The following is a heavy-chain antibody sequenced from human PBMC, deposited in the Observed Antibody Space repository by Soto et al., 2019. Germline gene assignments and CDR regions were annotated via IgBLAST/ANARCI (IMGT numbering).Heavy chain of an antibody. CDR2: ISYDGSNK. CDR1: GFTFSSYG. D-gene: IGHD4-17*01. J-gene: IGHJ3*02. CDR3: AKVVLRWLVGGACDI. Sequence: PGGSLRLSCAASGFTFSSYGMHWVRQAPGKGLEWVAVISYDGSNKYYADSVKGRFTISRDNSKNTLYLQMNSLRAEDTAVYYCAKVVLRWLVGGACDIWGQGTMVTVSS. V-gene: IGHV3-30*18.